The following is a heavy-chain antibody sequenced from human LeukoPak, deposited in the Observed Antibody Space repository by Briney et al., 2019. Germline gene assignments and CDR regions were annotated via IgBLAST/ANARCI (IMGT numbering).Heavy chain of an antibody. D-gene: IGHD3-10*01. Sequence: GGSLRLFCAASGFTFSYYWMHWVRQAPGKGLVWVSRVNGDGRSTDYADSVKGRFTISRDNARNTVYLQMNSLRGEDMAVYYCARVRGSAFDMWGQGTMVTVSS. CDR2: VNGDGRST. CDR3: ARVRGSAFDM. J-gene: IGHJ3*02. CDR1: GFTFSYYW. V-gene: IGHV3-74*01.